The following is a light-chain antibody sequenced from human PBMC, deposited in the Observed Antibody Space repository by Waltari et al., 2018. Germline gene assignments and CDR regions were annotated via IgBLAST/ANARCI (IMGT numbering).Light chain of an antibody. CDR1: ASNLGGNP. V-gene: IGLV1-44*01. CDR2: RSD. CDR3: ASWDDSLNGHGV. Sequence: QSVLTQPPSASGTPGQRVTISCSGSASNLGGNPLNWYQQHPGKAPKLRIYRSDLRPSGVPDRFSGSKSGTSASLAISGLQSEDEADYFCASWDDSLNGHGVFGGGTKVTVL. J-gene: IGLJ3*02.